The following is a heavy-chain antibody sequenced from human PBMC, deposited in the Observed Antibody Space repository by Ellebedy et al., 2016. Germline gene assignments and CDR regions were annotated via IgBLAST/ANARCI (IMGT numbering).Heavy chain of an antibody. J-gene: IGHJ4*02. D-gene: IGHD3-10*01. CDR2: IDPSNSYT. CDR3: ARTVYYGSGSQTKFDF. V-gene: IGHV5-10-1*01. Sequence: GESLKISXKGSGYSFTSFWLSWVRQMPGKGLEWMGRIDPSNSYTNYSPSFQGHVTISADKSITAAYLQWSSLQASDTAMYFCARTVYYGSGSQTKFDFWGQGTLVTVSS. CDR1: GYSFTSFW.